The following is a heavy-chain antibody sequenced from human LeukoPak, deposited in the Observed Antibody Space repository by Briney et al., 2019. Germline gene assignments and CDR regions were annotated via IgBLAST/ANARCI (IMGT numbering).Heavy chain of an antibody. D-gene: IGHD4-23*01. CDR2: INWNGGST. CDR1: GFTFDDYG. Sequence: GGSLRLSCAASGFTFDDYGMSWVRQAPGKGLEWVSGINWNGGSTGYADPVKGRFTISRDNAKNSLYLQMNSLRAEDTALYYCARGTEDYGGNSGYFQHWGRGTLVTVSS. V-gene: IGHV3-20*04. CDR3: ARGTEDYGGNSGYFQH. J-gene: IGHJ1*01.